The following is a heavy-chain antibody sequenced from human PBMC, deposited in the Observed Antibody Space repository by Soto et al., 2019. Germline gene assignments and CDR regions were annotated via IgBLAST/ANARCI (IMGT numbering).Heavy chain of an antibody. CDR2: FIHSGNS. Sequence: QVQLQQWGAGLLKPSETLSLTCAVYGGSLSGYYWSWIRQPPGKALEWIGEFIHSGNSSYNPSLKSRVTISVDTSKNQLFLNLSSVTAADTAMYYCARHHVRGRTILGAVELWGQGTLVTVSS. V-gene: IGHV4-34*12. D-gene: IGHD1-26*01. CDR3: ARHHVRGRTILGAVEL. J-gene: IGHJ4*02. CDR1: GGSLSGYY.